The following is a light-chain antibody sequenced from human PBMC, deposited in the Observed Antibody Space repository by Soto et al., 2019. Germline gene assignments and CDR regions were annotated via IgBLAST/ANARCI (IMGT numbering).Light chain of an antibody. CDR2: DAS. J-gene: IGKJ1*01. V-gene: IGKV1-5*01. CDR3: QQYNNWPRT. CDR1: QSISSW. Sequence: DIQMTQSPSTLSASVGDRVTITCRASQSISSWLAWYQQKPGKAPKLLIYDASNLESGVPSTFSGSGSGTEFTLTISSLQPDDFAVYYCQQYNNWPRTFGQGTKVDIK.